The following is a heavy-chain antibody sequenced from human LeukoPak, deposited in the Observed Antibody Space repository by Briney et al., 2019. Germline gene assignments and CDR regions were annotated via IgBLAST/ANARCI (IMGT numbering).Heavy chain of an antibody. CDR3: ARGYCSGDCFTLFDY. Sequence: GAPVKVSCKASGYMFTGYYMHWVRQAPGQGLEWMGWINPNSGGTNYAQKFQGRVTMTRDTSISTAHMELSSLRSDDTAVYYCARGYCSGDCFTLFDYWGQGTLVTVSS. V-gene: IGHV1-2*02. CDR2: INPNSGGT. CDR1: GYMFTGYY. J-gene: IGHJ4*02. D-gene: IGHD2-21*02.